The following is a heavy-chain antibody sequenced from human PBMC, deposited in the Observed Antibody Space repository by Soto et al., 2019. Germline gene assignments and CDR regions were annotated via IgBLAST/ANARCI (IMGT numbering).Heavy chain of an antibody. CDR3: AKRDSSGYYFDY. CDR2: FDPEDGET. V-gene: IGHV1-24*01. CDR1: GYTLTELS. D-gene: IGHD3-22*01. J-gene: IGHJ4*02. Sequence: ASVKVSCKVSGYTLTELSMHWVRQAPGKGLEWMGGFDPEDGETIYAQKFQGRVTMTEDTSTDTAYMELSSLRSEDTAVYYCAKRDSSGYYFDYWGQGTLVTVSS.